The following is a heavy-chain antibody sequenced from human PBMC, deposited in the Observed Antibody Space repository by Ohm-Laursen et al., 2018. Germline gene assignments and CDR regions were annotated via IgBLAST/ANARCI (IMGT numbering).Heavy chain of an antibody. D-gene: IGHD3-22*01. V-gene: IGHV3-23*01. CDR3: AKGYTSRGYAPNY. CDR2: ISDNSDST. Sequence: SLRLSCTASGFTFSSYSMNWVRQAPGKGLEWVSGISDNSDSTYYADSVKGRFTISRDNSKNTLYLQLNSLRVKDTAVYHCAKGYTSRGYAPNYWGQGTLVTVSS. J-gene: IGHJ4*02. CDR1: GFTFSSYS.